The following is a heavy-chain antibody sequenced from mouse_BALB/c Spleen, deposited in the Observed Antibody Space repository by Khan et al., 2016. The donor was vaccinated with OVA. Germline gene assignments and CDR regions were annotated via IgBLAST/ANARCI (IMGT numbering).Heavy chain of an antibody. CDR2: IWSGGST. Sequence: QVQLKESGPGLVQPSQSLSITCTVSGFSLTTYGVHWVRQSPGKGLEWLGVIWSGGSTDYNAAFLSRLSISKDNSKSQVFFKMNSLQADDTAMYDCARNSYMYDFTYWGQGTLVTVSA. J-gene: IGHJ3*01. V-gene: IGHV2-2*01. CDR1: GFSLTTYG. D-gene: IGHD2-14*01. CDR3: ARNSYMYDFTY.